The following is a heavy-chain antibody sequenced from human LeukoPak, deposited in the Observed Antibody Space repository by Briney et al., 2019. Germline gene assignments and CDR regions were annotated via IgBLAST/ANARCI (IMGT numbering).Heavy chain of an antibody. CDR3: ARAYMTATRHFDS. CDR1: GYTFTSYG. Sequence: ASVKVSCKASGYTFTSYGISWVRQAPGQGLEWMGWISSNNGNTNYAQKLQGRVTITADASTSTAYMELSSLRSEDTAVYYCARAYMTATRHFDSWGQGTLVTVSS. CDR2: ISSNNGNT. V-gene: IGHV1-18*01. D-gene: IGHD2-21*02. J-gene: IGHJ4*02.